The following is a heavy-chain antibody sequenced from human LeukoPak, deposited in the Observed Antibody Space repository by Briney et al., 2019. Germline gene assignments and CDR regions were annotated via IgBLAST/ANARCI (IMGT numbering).Heavy chain of an antibody. CDR2: IYYSGST. CDR3: ARGVAGTGLGGAFDY. Sequence: SETLSLTCTVSGGSISSYYWSWIRQPPGKGLEWIGYIYYSGSTTYNPSLKSRVSISVDTSKNRFSLKLSSVTAADTAAYYCARGVAGTGLGGAFDYWGQGTLVTVSS. V-gene: IGHV4-59*01. D-gene: IGHD1-1*01. J-gene: IGHJ4*02. CDR1: GGSISSYY.